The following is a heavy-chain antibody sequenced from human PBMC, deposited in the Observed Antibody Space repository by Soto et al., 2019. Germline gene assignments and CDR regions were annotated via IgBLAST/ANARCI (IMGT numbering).Heavy chain of an antibody. CDR2: IIPILGIA. CDR1: GGTFSSYT. CDR3: ARDTPDDYGDYVLVDY. D-gene: IGHD4-17*01. Sequence: QVQLVQSGAEVKKPGSSVKVSCKASGGTFSSYTISWVRQAPGQGLEWMGRIIPILGIANYAQKFQGRVTITADKSTSKAYMELSSLRSEDTAVYYCARDTPDDYGDYVLVDYWGQGTLVTVSS. J-gene: IGHJ4*02. V-gene: IGHV1-69*08.